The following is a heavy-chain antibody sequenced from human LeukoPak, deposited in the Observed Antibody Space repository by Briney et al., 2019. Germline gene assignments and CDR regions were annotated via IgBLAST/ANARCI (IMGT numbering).Heavy chain of an antibody. CDR3: AKDPRDHSYGWSWRYFDY. Sequence: GGSLRLSCAASGFTVSSNYMSWVRQPPGKGLEWVSIIYSGGSTYYADSVKGRSTISRDNSKNTLYLQMNSLRAEDTAVYYCAKDPRDHSYGWSWRYFDYWGQGTLVTVSS. V-gene: IGHV3-53*05. CDR2: IYSGGST. J-gene: IGHJ4*02. CDR1: GFTVSSNY. D-gene: IGHD5-18*01.